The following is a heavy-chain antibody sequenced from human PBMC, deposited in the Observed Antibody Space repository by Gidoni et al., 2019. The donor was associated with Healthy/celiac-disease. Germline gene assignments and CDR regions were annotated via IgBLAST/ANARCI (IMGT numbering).Heavy chain of an antibody. CDR3: TRLSKSIAPFDY. CDR2: IRSKANSYAT. V-gene: IGHV3-73*02. CDR1: GFTFSGSA. D-gene: IGHD6-6*01. J-gene: IGHJ4*02. Sequence: EVQLVESGGGLVQPGGSLKLSCAASGFTFSGSAMHWVRQASGKGLEWVGRIRSKANSYATAYAASVKGRFTISRDDSKNTAYLQMNSLKTEDTAVYYCTRLSKSIAPFDYWGQGTLVTVSS.